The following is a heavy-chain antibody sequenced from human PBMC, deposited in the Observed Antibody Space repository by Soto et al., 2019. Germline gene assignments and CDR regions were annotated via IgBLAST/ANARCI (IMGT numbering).Heavy chain of an antibody. Sequence: LRLSCTASAFNFADYAINWVRQVPGKGLEWVGFIRAKAHGGTTDYAASFQGQVTISADKSITTTYLQWSSLKASDTAIYYCARLFDTSGWYDYWGQGTLVTVSS. D-gene: IGHD6-19*01. J-gene: IGHJ4*02. CDR2: IRAKAHGGTT. CDR1: AFNFADYA. V-gene: IGHV3-49*04. CDR3: ARLFDTSGWYDY.